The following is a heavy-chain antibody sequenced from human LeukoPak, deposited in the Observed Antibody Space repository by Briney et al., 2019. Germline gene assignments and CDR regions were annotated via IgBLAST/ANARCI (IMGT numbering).Heavy chain of an antibody. V-gene: IGHV3-48*03. D-gene: IGHD6-19*01. CDR2: ISSSGSTI. CDR1: GFTFSSYE. CDR3: ARDQSSGWSHCTLNAFDI. Sequence: GGSLRLSCAASGFTFSSYEMNWVRQAPGKGLEWVSYISSSGSTIYYADSVKGRFTISRDNAKNSLYLQMNSLRAEDTAVYYCARDQSSGWSHCTLNAFDIWGQGTMVTVSS. J-gene: IGHJ3*02.